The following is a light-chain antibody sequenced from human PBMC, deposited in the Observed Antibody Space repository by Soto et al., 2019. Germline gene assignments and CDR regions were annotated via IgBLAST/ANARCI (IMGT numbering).Light chain of an antibody. V-gene: IGKV3-15*01. CDR3: QQYNNWPGT. CDR1: QSLTSY. Sequence: EIVMTQSPATLSVSPGETATLSCRASQSLTSYLAWYQQKPDQAPRLLIYGISTRATDIPARFSGSGSGTEFTLTISSLQSEDFAVYYCQQYNNWPGTFGQGTKVDIK. CDR2: GIS. J-gene: IGKJ1*01.